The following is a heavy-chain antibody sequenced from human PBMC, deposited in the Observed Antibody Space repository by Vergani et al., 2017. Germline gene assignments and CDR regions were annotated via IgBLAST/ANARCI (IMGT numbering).Heavy chain of an antibody. J-gene: IGHJ6*02. Sequence: EVQLVESGGVVVQPGGSLGLSCAASGFTFDAYTMHWVRQAPGKGLEWVSLISWDGGSTYYADSVKGRFTISRDNSKNSQYLQMNSLRTEDTALYYCAKDMGPIXCSYYYGYYYGMDVWGQGTMVIVAS. CDR1: GFTFDAYT. CDR3: AKDMGPIXCSYYYGYYYGMDV. V-gene: IGHV3-43*01. CDR2: ISWDGGST. D-gene: IGHD3-22*01.